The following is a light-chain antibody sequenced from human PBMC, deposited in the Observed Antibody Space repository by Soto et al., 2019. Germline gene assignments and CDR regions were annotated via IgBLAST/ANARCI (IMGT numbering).Light chain of an antibody. Sequence: EVVLTQSPVTLSLSPGERATLSCRASQSFRGLLAWYQQKPGQAPRLLIYDAYNRATGIPPRFSGSGSGTDFTLTLSSLEPEDSAVYYCQQRHMWPITFGQGTRLEMK. CDR1: QSFRGL. CDR3: QQRHMWPIT. V-gene: IGKV3-11*01. CDR2: DAY. J-gene: IGKJ5*01.